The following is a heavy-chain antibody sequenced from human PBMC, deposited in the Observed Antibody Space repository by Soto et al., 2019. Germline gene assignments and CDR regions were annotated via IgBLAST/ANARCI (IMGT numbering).Heavy chain of an antibody. V-gene: IGHV3-30-3*01. CDR1: GFTFSSYA. CDR2: ISYDGSIK. CDR3: AREGIVGAGYFDY. D-gene: IGHD1-26*01. Sequence: QVQLVESGGGVVQPGRSLRLSCAASGFTFSSYAMHWVRQAPGKGLEWVAVISYDGSIKYYADSVKGRFTISRDNSKNTLYLQMNSLRAEDTAVYYCAREGIVGAGYFDYWGQGTLVTVSS. J-gene: IGHJ4*02.